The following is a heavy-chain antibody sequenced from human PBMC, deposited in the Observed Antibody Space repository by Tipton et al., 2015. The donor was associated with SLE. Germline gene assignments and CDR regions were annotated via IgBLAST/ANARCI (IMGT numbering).Heavy chain of an antibody. Sequence: TLSLTCTVSGGSISSYYWSWIRQPPGKGLEWIGYIYSSGSTNYNPSLKSRVTISVDTSENQFSLKLTSVTAADTAVYYCARQGDSNSLGGFYYFDFWGQGTLVTVSS. CDR1: GGSISSYY. J-gene: IGHJ4*02. CDR3: ARQGDSNSLGGFYYFDF. D-gene: IGHD6-6*01. V-gene: IGHV4-59*08. CDR2: IYSSGST.